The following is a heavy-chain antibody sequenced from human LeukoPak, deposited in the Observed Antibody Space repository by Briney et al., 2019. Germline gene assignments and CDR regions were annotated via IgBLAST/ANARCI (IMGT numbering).Heavy chain of an antibody. CDR1: GFTFSSYA. Sequence: PGGSLRLSCAASGFTFSSYAMSWVRQAPGKGLEWVSGIIDSGDITYYANSVKGRFTISRDNYKNTLYLQMNSLRAEDTAVYHCAKLGGQEVYNYYVGVWGKGTTVAVSS. CDR2: IIDSGDIT. V-gene: IGHV3-23*01. J-gene: IGHJ6*03. CDR3: AKLGGQEVYNYYVGV. D-gene: IGHD3-16*01.